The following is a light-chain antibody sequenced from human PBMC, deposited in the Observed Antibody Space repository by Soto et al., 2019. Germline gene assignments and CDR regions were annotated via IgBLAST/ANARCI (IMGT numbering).Light chain of an antibody. Sequence: EIVMTQSPVTLSVSPGETANLSCRASQTVTSNLAWYQQNPGRSPRLLLSGASTRATGIPARFSGSGSGTEFTLTISRLQSEDLAVYYCQQYNDWPRTFGQGTKVEI. V-gene: IGKV3-15*01. CDR1: QTVTSN. CDR2: GAS. CDR3: QQYNDWPRT. J-gene: IGKJ1*01.